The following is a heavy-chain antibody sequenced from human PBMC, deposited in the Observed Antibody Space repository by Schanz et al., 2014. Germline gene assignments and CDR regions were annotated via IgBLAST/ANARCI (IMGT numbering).Heavy chain of an antibody. CDR1: GGSISTSSRY. Sequence: QLHLQESGPGLAKPSETLSLICSVSGGSISTSSRYWGWIRQSPGKGLEWLGSLYYTGKTHYNPSLKIQVTIPQDPPKTQFPLTLPSVTAADTAVYYCVRHGNYEFWHGPTPQFENWGQGTLVTVS. D-gene: IGHD3-3*01. CDR2: LYYTGKT. J-gene: IGHJ4*02. V-gene: IGHV4-39*01. CDR3: VRHGNYEFWHGPTPQFEN.